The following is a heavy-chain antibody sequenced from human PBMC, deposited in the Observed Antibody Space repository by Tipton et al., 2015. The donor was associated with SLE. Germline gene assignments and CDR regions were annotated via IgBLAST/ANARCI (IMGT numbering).Heavy chain of an antibody. Sequence: QSGAEVKKPGASVKVSCKASGYTFSNYGISWVRQAPGQGLEWRGWISGDNSSTNYAQNLQGRIIMTTDTSTSTAYLELSSLRSDDTAVYFCARDPYFQMTKDSSNWGYFQHWGQGTLVSVSS. CDR1: GYTFSNYG. CDR3: ARDPYFQMTKDSSNWGYFQH. V-gene: IGHV1-18*04. D-gene: IGHD6-13*01. J-gene: IGHJ1*01. CDR2: ISGDNSST.